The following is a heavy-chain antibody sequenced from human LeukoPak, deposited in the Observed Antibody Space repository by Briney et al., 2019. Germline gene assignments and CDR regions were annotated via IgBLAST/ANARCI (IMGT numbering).Heavy chain of an antibody. CDR2: IWYDGSNK. Sequence: PGGSLRLSCAASGFTFSSYGMHWVRQAPGKGLEWVAVIWYDGSNKYYADSVKGRFTISRDNSKNTLYLQMNSLRAEDTAVYYCARDGTLYDSPPGVFNIWGQGTMVTVSS. J-gene: IGHJ3*02. D-gene: IGHD3-22*01. CDR3: ARDGTLYDSPPGVFNI. CDR1: GFTFSSYG. V-gene: IGHV3-33*01.